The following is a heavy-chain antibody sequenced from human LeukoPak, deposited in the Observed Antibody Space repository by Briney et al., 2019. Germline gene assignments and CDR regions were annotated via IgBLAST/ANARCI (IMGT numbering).Heavy chain of an antibody. CDR1: GYGFTSYW. V-gene: IGHV5-51*01. J-gene: IGHJ4*02. D-gene: IGHD6-19*01. CDR2: IYPGDSDT. Sequence: GESLKISCKGSGYGFTSYWIGWVRQMPGKDLEWLGIIYPGDSDTRYSTSFQGQVTFSADRSISTAYLQWNSLKASDTAMYYCARLSVAGWVDYCGQGTLVTVSS. CDR3: ARLSVAGWVDY.